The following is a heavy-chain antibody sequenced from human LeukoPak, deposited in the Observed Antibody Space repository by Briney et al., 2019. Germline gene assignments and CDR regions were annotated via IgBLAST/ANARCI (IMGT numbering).Heavy chain of an antibody. CDR1: GFTLSSYW. CDR3: TRCAYIGNRQPIVDW. V-gene: IGHV3-7*01. Sequence: GGSLRLSCAASGFTLSSYWMSWVRQAPGKGLEWVASTNKDGTEKYYVDSVKGRFAISRDNAKSSLYLQVNSLRAEDTAVYYCTRCAYIGNRQPIVDWWGRGTLLGVCS. J-gene: IGHJ4*02. D-gene: IGHD4-23*01. CDR2: TNKDGTEK.